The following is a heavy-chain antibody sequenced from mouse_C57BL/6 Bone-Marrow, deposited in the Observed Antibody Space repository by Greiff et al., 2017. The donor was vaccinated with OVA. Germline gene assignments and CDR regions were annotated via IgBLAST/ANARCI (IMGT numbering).Heavy chain of an antibody. CDR3: TTSYYYVSSFYWYFDV. Sequence: VQLQQSGAELVRPGASVTLSCKASGYTFTDYEMHWVKQTPVHGLEWIGAIDPETGGTAYNQKFKGKAILTADKSSSTAYMELRSLTSEDSAVYYCTTSYYYVSSFYWYFDVWGTGTTVTVSS. J-gene: IGHJ1*03. CDR1: GYTFTDYE. D-gene: IGHD1-1*01. CDR2: IDPETGGT. V-gene: IGHV1-15*01.